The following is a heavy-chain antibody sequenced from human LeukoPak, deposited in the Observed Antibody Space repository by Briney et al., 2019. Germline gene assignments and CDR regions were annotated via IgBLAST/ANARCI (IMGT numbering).Heavy chain of an antibody. CDR2: IIPIFGTA. Sequence: SVKVSCKASGGTFSSYAISWVRQAPGQGLEWMGRIIPIFGTANYAQKFQGRVTITTDESTSTAYMELSSLRSEDTAVYYCARDLDTQTLNDYWGQGTLVTVSS. CDR3: ARDLDTQTLNDY. CDR1: GGTFSSYA. J-gene: IGHJ4*02. V-gene: IGHV1-69*05. D-gene: IGHD5-18*01.